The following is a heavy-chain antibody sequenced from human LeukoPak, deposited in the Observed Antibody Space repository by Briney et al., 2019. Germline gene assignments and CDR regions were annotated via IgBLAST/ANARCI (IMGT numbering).Heavy chain of an antibody. Sequence: QPGGSLRLSCAASGFSFSNYGMHWVRQAPGKGLEWVAVIWYDGSNKYYADSVKGRFTVSRDNSKNTLYLQMNSLRAEDTAVYYCAKDGHGEVFNFWSGSYWYFDLWGRGTLVTVSS. CDR2: IWYDGSNK. D-gene: IGHD3-3*01. J-gene: IGHJ2*01. CDR1: GFSFSNYG. V-gene: IGHV3-33*06. CDR3: AKDGHGEVFNFWSGSYWYFDL.